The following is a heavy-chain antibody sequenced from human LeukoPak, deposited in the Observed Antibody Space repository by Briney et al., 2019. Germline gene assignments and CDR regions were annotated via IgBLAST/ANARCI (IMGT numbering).Heavy chain of an antibody. Sequence: PGGSLILSCAASGFTFSDYYMSWIRQAPGKGLEWVAVIWYDGSNKYYADSVKGRFTISRDNSKNTLYLQMNSLRAEDTAVYYCARDSGEFGYWGQGTLVTVSS. D-gene: IGHD1-14*01. V-gene: IGHV3-33*08. CDR2: IWYDGSNK. J-gene: IGHJ4*02. CDR3: ARDSGEFGY. CDR1: GFTFSDYY.